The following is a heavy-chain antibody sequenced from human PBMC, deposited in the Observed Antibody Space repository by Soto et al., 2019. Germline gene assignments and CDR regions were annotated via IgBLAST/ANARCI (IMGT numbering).Heavy chain of an antibody. CDR1: GYTFTSYA. V-gene: IGHV1-3*01. CDR3: ARSITIFGEFDP. J-gene: IGHJ5*02. D-gene: IGHD3-9*01. Sequence: ASVKVSCKASGYTFTSYAMHWVRQAPGQRLEWMGWINAGNGNTKYSQKFQGRVTITRDTSASTAYMELSSLRSEDTAVYYCARSITIFGEFDPWGQGTLVTVSS. CDR2: INAGNGNT.